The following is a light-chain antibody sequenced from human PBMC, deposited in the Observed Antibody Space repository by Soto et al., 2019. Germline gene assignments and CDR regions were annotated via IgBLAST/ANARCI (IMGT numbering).Light chain of an antibody. J-gene: IGKJ1*01. V-gene: IGKV3-15*01. Sequence: EIVMTQSPATLSVSPGERATLSCRASQSVRSNLAWYQQKPGQAPRLLIYGASIRATGIPARFSGSGSGTEFTLSISSLQSEDCAVYYCQQYNNWPRAVGQGAKVEIK. CDR3: QQYNNWPRA. CDR2: GAS. CDR1: QSVRSN.